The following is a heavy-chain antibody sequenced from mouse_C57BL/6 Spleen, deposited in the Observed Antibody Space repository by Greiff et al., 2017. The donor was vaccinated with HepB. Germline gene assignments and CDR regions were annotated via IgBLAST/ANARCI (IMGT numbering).Heavy chain of an antibody. D-gene: IGHD2-1*01. V-gene: IGHV1-76*01. CDR3: ARSQGNYVAWFAY. Sequence: QVQLKQSGAELVRPGASVKLSCKASGYTFTDYYINWVKQRPGQGLEWIARIYPGSGNTYYNEKFKGKATLTAEKSSSTAYMQLSSLTSEDSAVYFCARSQGNYVAWFAYWGQGTLVTVSA. J-gene: IGHJ3*01. CDR2: IYPGSGNT. CDR1: GYTFTDYY.